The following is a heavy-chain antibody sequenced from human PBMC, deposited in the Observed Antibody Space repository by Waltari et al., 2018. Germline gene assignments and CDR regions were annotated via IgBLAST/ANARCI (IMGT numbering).Heavy chain of an antibody. D-gene: IGHD1-1*01. Sequence: EVQLLESGGGLVQPGGSLRLSCAASGFTFSSYAMGWVRQAPGKGLEWVSGIGAGVGATYYAASVKGRFTISRDNSKNTLYLQINSLRAEDTAVYYCAKTGQLDVWGQGTTVTVSS. J-gene: IGHJ6*02. CDR1: GFTFSSYA. V-gene: IGHV3-23*01. CDR3: AKTGQLDV. CDR2: IGAGVGAT.